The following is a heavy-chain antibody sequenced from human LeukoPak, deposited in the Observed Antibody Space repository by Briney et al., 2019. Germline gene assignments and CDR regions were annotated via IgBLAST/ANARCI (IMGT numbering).Heavy chain of an antibody. CDR3: ARAPTLIAVARL. V-gene: IGHV3-30*03. CDR1: GFTFSSYW. J-gene: IGHJ4*02. Sequence: QSGGSLRLSCAASGFTFSSYWMHWVRQAPGKGLEWVAVISYDGSNKYYADSVKGRFTISRDNSKNTLYLQMNSLRAEDTAVYYCARAPTLIAVARLWGQGTLVTVSS. D-gene: IGHD6-19*01. CDR2: ISYDGSNK.